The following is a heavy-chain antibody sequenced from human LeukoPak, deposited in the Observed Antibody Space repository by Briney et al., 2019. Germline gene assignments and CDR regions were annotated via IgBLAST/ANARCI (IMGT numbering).Heavy chain of an antibody. CDR2: ISGSGGST. J-gene: IGHJ4*02. V-gene: IGHV3-23*01. Sequence: GGSLRISCAASGFTFSSYAMSWVRQAPGKGLEWVSAISGSGGSTYYADSVKGRFTISRDNSKNTLYLQMNSLRAEDTAVYYCAKDLVYDYVWGVWDYWGQGTLVTVSS. CDR3: AKDLVYDYVWGVWDY. CDR1: GFTFSSYA. D-gene: IGHD3-16*01.